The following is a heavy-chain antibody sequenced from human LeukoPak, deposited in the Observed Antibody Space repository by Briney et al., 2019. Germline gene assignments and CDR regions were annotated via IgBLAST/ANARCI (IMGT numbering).Heavy chain of an antibody. V-gene: IGHV4-34*01. D-gene: IGHD3-10*01. CDR3: ARFTYYYGSGSS. CDR1: GFTFSSYA. CDR2: INHSGST. J-gene: IGHJ5*02. Sequence: GSLRLSCAASGFTFSSYAMSWIRQPPGKGLEWIGEINHSGSTNYNPSLKSRVTISVDTSKNQFSLKLSSVTAADTAVYYCARFTYYYGSGSSWGQGTLVTVSS.